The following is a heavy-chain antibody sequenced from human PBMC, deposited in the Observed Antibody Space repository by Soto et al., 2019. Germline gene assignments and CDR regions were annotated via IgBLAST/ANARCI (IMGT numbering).Heavy chain of an antibody. J-gene: IGHJ4*02. CDR1: GYTFNTYY. D-gene: IGHD2-21*02. CDR3: ARGGHIAVVTASFAN. V-gene: IGHV1-46*02. CDR2: IHPSGGGT. Sequence: QVQLVQSGAEVRKPGASVKVSCKPSGYTFNTYYLHWLRQAPGQALEWMGVIHPSGGGTTYAQKFLGSVTVTRDTSTTTVFMELSSLRSDDTAVYYCARGGHIAVVTASFANWGQGTLVTVSS.